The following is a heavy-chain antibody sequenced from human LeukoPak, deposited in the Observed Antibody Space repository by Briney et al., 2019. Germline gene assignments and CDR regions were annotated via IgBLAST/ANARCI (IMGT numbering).Heavy chain of an antibody. J-gene: IGHJ5*02. V-gene: IGHV4-59*08. CDR2: IYYSGST. CDR3: ARVPALLRLNRRHWFDP. Sequence: SETLSLTCTVSGGSISSYYWSWIRQPPGKGLEWIGYIYYSGSTNYNTSLKSRVTISVDTSKNQFSLKLSSVTAADTAVYYCARVPALLRLNRRHWFDPWGQGTLVTVSS. CDR1: GGSISSYY. D-gene: IGHD3-3*01.